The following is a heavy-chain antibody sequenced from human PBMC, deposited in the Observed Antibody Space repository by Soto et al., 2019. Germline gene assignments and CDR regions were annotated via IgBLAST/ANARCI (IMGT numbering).Heavy chain of an antibody. CDR2: ISAYNGNT. Sequence: ASVKVSCTASGYTFTSYGISWVRHAPGQGLEWMGWISAYNGNTNYAQKLQGRVTMTTDTSTSTAYMELRSLRSDDTAVYYCARAPIAVATLDYWGQGTLVTVSS. V-gene: IGHV1-18*01. CDR1: GYTFTSYG. J-gene: IGHJ4*02. D-gene: IGHD6-19*01. CDR3: ARAPIAVATLDY.